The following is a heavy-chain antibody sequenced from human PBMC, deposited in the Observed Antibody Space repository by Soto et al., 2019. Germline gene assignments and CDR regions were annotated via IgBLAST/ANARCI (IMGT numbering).Heavy chain of an antibody. J-gene: IGHJ6*02. V-gene: IGHV1-18*04. CDR3: ARVQVVPAGYYYGMDV. D-gene: IGHD2-2*01. Sequence: ASVKVSCKASGYTFTSYGISWVRQAPGQGLEWMGWISAYNGNTNYAQKLQGRVTMTTDTSTSTAYMELRSLRSDDTAVYYCARVQVVPAGYYYGMDVWGQGTTVTVSS. CDR2: ISAYNGNT. CDR1: GYTFTSYG.